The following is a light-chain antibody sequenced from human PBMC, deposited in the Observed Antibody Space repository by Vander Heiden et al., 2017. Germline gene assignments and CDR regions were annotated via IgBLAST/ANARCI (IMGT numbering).Light chain of an antibody. V-gene: IGLV2-11*01. CDR3: CSYAGSYTLV. CDR1: SSDVGGYNY. J-gene: IGLJ2*01. CDR2: DVS. Sequence: QSALTQPRSVSGSPGQSVTISCTGTSSDVGGYNYVSWYQQHPGKAPKLMIYDVSKRPSGVPDRFSGSKSGTTASLTISGLQAEDEADYYCCSYAGSYTLVFGGGTKLTGL.